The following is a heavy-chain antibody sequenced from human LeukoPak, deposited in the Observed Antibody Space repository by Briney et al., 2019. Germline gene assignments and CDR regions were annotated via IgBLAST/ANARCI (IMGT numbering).Heavy chain of an antibody. CDR2: ISSSSSYI. V-gene: IGHV3-21*01. Sequence: GGSLRLSCAASGFTFSSYSMNWVRQAPGKGLEWVSSISSSSSYIYYADSVKGRFTISRDNAKNSLYLQMNSLRAEDTAVYYCARVGRVRFTYFDYWGQGTLVTVSS. CDR1: GFTFSSYS. CDR3: ARVGRVRFTYFDY. D-gene: IGHD3-3*01. J-gene: IGHJ4*02.